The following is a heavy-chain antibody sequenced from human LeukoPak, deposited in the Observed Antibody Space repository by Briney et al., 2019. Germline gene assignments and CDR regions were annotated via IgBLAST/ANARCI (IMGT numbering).Heavy chain of an antibody. Sequence: GGSLRLSCAASGFTFSSYAMSWVRQAPGKGLEWVSAISGSGGSAYYADSVKGRFTISRDNSKNTLYLQMNSLRAEDTAVYYCAKTPHYYDFWSGYSDWGQGTLVTVSS. CDR1: GFTFSSYA. J-gene: IGHJ4*02. D-gene: IGHD3-3*01. CDR3: AKTPHYYDFWSGYSD. V-gene: IGHV3-23*01. CDR2: ISGSGGSA.